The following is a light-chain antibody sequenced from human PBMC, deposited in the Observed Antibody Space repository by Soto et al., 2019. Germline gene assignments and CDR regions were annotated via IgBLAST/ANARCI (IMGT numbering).Light chain of an antibody. V-gene: IGKV1-27*01. CDR1: QGISDY. CDR2: AAS. CDR3: QKYDTAPHT. Sequence: DIQMTQSPSSLSASVGDTVTITCRASQGISDYLAWYQQRPGQAPNLLIYAASTLQTGVPSRFSGSGAGTDSPLTISSLHPEDVGSYCCQKYDTAPHTFGQGTRVEIK. J-gene: IGKJ1*01.